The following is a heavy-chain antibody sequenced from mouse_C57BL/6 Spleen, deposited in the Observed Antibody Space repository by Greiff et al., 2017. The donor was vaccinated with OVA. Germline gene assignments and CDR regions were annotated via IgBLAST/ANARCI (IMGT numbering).Heavy chain of an antibody. D-gene: IGHD1-2*01. CDR2: IRLKSDNYAT. Sequence: DVMLVESGGGLVQPGGSMKLSCVASGFTFSNYWMNWVRQSPEKGLEWVAQIRLKSDNYATHYAESVKGRFTISRDDSKSSVYLQMNNLRAEDTGIYYCTEYYGAAYWGQGTLVTVSA. V-gene: IGHV6-3*01. CDR3: TEYYGAAY. J-gene: IGHJ3*01. CDR1: GFTFSNYW.